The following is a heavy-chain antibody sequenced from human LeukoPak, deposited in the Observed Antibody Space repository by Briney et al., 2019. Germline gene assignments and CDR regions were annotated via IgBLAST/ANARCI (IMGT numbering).Heavy chain of an antibody. V-gene: IGHV3-7*01. CDR1: GFTFDKYW. CDR2: INQDGRVK. D-gene: IGHD5-12*01. CDR3: ARGSDYSNGNIYEDDFEY. Sequence: GGPRLSCAASGFTFDKYWMDWVRQAPGKGLEWVAQINQDGRVKQYVDSVKGRFTISRDNAKNLVSLQMSSLRAEDTAVYYCARGSDYSNGNIYEDDFEYWGQGNLVTVSS. J-gene: IGHJ4*02.